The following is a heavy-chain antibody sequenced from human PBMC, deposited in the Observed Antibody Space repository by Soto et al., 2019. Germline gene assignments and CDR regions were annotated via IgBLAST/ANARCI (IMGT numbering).Heavy chain of an antibody. J-gene: IGHJ6*02. CDR2: IYYSGST. CDR3: ARATSIAVAGTSSLYYYYGMDV. CDR1: GGSISSYY. D-gene: IGHD6-19*01. Sequence: PSETLSLTCTVSGGSISSYYWSWIRQPPGKGLEWIGYIYYSGSTNYNPSLKSRVTISVDTSKNQFSLKLSSVTAADTAVYYCARATSIAVAGTSSLYYYYGMDVWGQGTTVTVSS. V-gene: IGHV4-59*01.